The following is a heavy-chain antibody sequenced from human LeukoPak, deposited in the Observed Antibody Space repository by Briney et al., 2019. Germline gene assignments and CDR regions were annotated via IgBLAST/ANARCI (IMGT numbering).Heavy chain of an antibody. V-gene: IGHV3-30*02. CDR3: AMGHDYGDRRFDY. CDR2: IWYDGSNK. CDR1: GFTFSSYG. J-gene: IGHJ4*02. Sequence: GGSLRLSCAASGFTFSSYGIHWARQAPGKGLEWVAVIWYDGSNKYYADSVKGRFTISRDNSKNTLYLQMNSLRSEDTAVYYCAMGHDYGDRRFDYWGQGTLVTVSS. D-gene: IGHD4-17*01.